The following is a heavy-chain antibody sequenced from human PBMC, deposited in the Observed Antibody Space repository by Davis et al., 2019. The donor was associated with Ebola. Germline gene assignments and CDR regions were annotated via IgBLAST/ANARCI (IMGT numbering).Heavy chain of an antibody. CDR3: TRGNWNYPN. Sequence: GGSLRLSCAGSGFIFSSYVMNWVRQAPGKGLEWVSYISRSGYTIYYADSVKGRFTISRDNAKNSLFLQMNSLRVEDTAVYYCTRGNWNYPNWGQGTLVTVSS. CDR2: ISRSGYTI. J-gene: IGHJ4*02. CDR1: GFIFSSYV. V-gene: IGHV3-48*03. D-gene: IGHD1-7*01.